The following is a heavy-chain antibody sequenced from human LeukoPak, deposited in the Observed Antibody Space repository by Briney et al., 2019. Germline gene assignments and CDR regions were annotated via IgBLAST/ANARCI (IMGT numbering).Heavy chain of an antibody. V-gene: IGHV3-33*01. D-gene: IGHD3-22*01. CDR3: ARVNGPNSGYFYTLDF. CDR2: TWSDGSTK. Sequence: PGGSLRLSCATSGFTFSTFSMHWVRQAPGKGLEWVAVTWSDGSTKYYADSVKGRFTISRDDSDNTLYLQMNSLRAEDTAIYYCARVNGPNSGYFYTLDFWGQGTLVTVSS. J-gene: IGHJ4*02. CDR1: GFTFSTFS.